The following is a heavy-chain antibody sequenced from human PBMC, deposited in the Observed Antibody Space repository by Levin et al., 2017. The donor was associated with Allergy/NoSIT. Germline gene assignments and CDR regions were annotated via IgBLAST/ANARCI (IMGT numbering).Heavy chain of an antibody. CDR2: INPSGGGT. CDR1: GYTFTSYY. J-gene: IGHJ4*02. CDR3: TRDGNGHYADTSGSHY. D-gene: IGHD3-22*01. Sequence: GESLKISCKASGYTFTSYYIHWVRQVPGQGFEWMGIINPSGGGTTYSQKFQDRVTMASDTSTSTVYMELTTLRSEDTAVYFCTRDGNGHYADTSGSHYWGQGTLVTVSS. V-gene: IGHV1-46*01.